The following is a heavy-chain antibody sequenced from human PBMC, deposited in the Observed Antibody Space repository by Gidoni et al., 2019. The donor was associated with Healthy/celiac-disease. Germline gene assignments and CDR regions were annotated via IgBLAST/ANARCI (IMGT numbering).Heavy chain of an antibody. J-gene: IGHJ6*02. D-gene: IGHD3-3*01. V-gene: IGHV7-4-1*02. Sequence: QVQLVQSGSELKKPGASVKVSCKASGYTFTSYAMNWVRQAPGQGLEWMGWINTNTGNPTYAQGLTGRFVFSLDTSISTAYLQISSLKAEDTAVYYCARASGNYDFWSGYTPDWDYYYGMDVWGQGTTVTVSS. CDR3: ARASGNYDFWSGYTPDWDYYYGMDV. CDR1: GYTFTSYA. CDR2: INTNTGNP.